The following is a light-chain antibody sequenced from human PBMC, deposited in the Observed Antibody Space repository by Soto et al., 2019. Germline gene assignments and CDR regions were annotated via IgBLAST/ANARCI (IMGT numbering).Light chain of an antibody. Sequence: QSVLTQPASVSGSPGQSITISCSGTSSNVGSYNLVSRYQQHPGKAPKLMIYEGSKRPSGVSNRFSGSKSGNTASLTISGLQAEDEADYYCCSYARSSTYYVFGTGTKVTVL. CDR2: EGS. CDR3: CSYARSSTYYV. J-gene: IGLJ1*01. V-gene: IGLV2-23*01. CDR1: SSNVGSYNL.